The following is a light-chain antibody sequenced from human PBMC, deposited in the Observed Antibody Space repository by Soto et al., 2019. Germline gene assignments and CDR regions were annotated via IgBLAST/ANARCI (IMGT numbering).Light chain of an antibody. CDR1: KLGNKY. CDR3: QAWDSSYV. CDR2: QDT. Sequence: SYELTQPPSVSVFPGQTASITCSGDKLGNKYTSWYQQKPGHSPVLVIYQDTKRPSGIPERFSGSNSGNTATLTISGTQPMDEADYYCQAWDSSYVFGSGTKLTVL. V-gene: IGLV3-1*01. J-gene: IGLJ1*01.